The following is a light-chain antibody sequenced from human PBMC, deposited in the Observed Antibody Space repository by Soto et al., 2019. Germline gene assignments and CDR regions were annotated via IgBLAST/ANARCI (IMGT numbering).Light chain of an antibody. CDR2: GAS. CDR1: QSVDSRN. J-gene: IGKJ2*01. Sequence: EIVLTQSPGTLSLSPRERATLSCRASQSVDSRNLAWYQQKPGQAPRLLIYGASSWATGVPYRFSGSGSGTDFTLTISRLEPEDVAVYYCQQYGDSPYTFGQGTKLELK. CDR3: QQYGDSPYT. V-gene: IGKV3-20*01.